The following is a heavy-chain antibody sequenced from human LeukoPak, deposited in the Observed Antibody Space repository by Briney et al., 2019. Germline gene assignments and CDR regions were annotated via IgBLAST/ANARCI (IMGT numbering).Heavy chain of an antibody. D-gene: IGHD4-23*01. Sequence: PGGSLRLSCAGAGLTVSSNYMSWVRQAPGKGLEWVSVIFSGGSTYYADSVKGRFTISRDNSENTLYLQMNSLRAEDTAVYYCARGGGNSEFDYWGQGTLVTVSS. V-gene: IGHV3-53*01. CDR3: ARGGGNSEFDY. CDR1: GLTVSSNY. CDR2: IFSGGST. J-gene: IGHJ4*02.